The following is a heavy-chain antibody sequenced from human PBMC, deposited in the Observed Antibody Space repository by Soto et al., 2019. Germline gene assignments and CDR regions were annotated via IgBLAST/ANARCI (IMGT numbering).Heavy chain of an antibody. V-gene: IGHV3-7*01. J-gene: IGHJ3*02. D-gene: IGHD6-6*01. CDR1: GFTFSSYW. CDR2: IKQDGSEK. Sequence: GGSLRLSCAASGFTFSSYWMSWVRQAPGKGLEWVANIKQDGSEKYYVDSVKGRFTISRDNAKNSLYLQMNSLRAEDTDVYYCARDRGVEYSSSSGDAFDIWGQGTMVTVSS. CDR3: ARDRGVEYSSSSGDAFDI.